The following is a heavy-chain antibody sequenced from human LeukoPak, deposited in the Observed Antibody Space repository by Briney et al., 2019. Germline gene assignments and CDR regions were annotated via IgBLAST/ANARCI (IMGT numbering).Heavy chain of an antibody. CDR2: ISYDGSNK. V-gene: IGHV3-30*14. D-gene: IGHD6-6*01. CDR1: GFTFSSYA. CDR3: ARESTGYSSSSGHSYYYMDV. J-gene: IGHJ6*03. Sequence: GGSLRLSCAASGFTFSSYAMHWVRQAPGKGLEWVAVISYDGSNKYYADSVKGRFTISRDNSKNTLYLQMNSLRAEDTAVYYCARESTGYSSSSGHSYYYMDVWGKGTTVTVSS.